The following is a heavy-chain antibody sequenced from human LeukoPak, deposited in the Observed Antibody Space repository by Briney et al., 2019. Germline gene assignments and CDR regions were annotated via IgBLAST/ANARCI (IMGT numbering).Heavy chain of an antibody. V-gene: IGHV3-30-3*01. J-gene: IGHJ4*02. Sequence: GGSLRLSCAASGFTFSSYAMHWVRQAPGKGLEWVAVISYDGSNKYYADSVKGRFTISRDNSKNTLYLQMYSLRAEDTAVYYCARTQRARGVGAKHLEYWGQGTLVTVSS. D-gene: IGHD1-26*01. CDR1: GFTFSSYA. CDR2: ISYDGSNK. CDR3: ARTQRARGVGAKHLEY.